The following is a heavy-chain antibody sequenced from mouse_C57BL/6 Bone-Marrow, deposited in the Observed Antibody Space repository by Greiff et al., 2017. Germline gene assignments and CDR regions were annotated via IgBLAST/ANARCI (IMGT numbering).Heavy chain of an antibody. J-gene: IGHJ3*01. CDR1: GYTFTDYE. V-gene: IGHV1-15*01. CDR2: IDPETGGT. Sequence: QVQLQQSGAELVRPGASVTLSCKASGYTFTDYEMPWVKQTPVHGLEWIGAIDPETGGTAYNQKFKGKAILTADKSSSTAYMELRSLTSEDSAVYYCTRGDYDYAWFAYWGQGTLVTVSA. CDR3: TRGDYDYAWFAY. D-gene: IGHD2-4*01.